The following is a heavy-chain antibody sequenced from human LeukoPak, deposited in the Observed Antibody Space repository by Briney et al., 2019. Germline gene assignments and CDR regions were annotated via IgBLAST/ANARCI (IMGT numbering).Heavy chain of an antibody. V-gene: IGHV3-23*01. Sequence: GGSLRLSCAASGFTFSIYGMNWVRQAPGKGLEWVSGISDSGGITNYADSVKGRFTISRDNSKNTLYLQMNSLRAEDTAVYYCAKDLGVAVADVFDYWGQGTLVTVSS. D-gene: IGHD6-19*01. CDR3: AKDLGVAVADVFDY. CDR2: ISDSGGIT. CDR1: GFTFSIYG. J-gene: IGHJ4*02.